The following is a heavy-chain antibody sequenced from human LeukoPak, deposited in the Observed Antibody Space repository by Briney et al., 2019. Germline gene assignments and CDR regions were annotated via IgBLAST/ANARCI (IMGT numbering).Heavy chain of an antibody. J-gene: IGHJ6*03. V-gene: IGHV4-59*01. Sequence: SETLSLTCTVSGGSISSYYWSWIRQPPGKGLEWIGYIYYSGSTNNNPSPKSRVNISVDTSKNPFSLKLSSVNAADTAVYYCERGTRGDYVYHRGNFRRMVYYYYMDVWGKGTTVTISS. CDR2: IYYSGST. CDR3: ERGTRGDYVYHRGNFRRMVYYYYMDV. D-gene: IGHD4-17*01. CDR1: GGSISSYY.